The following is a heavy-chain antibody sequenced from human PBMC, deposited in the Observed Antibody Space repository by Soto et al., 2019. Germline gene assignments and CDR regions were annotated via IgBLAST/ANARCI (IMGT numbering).Heavy chain of an antibody. CDR1: GFTFSSYA. D-gene: IGHD6-19*01. J-gene: IGHJ4*02. V-gene: IGHV3-23*01. Sequence: GGSLRLSCAASGFTFSSYAMSWVRQAPGKGLEWVSAISGSGGSTYYADSVKGRFTISRDNSKNTLYLQMNSLRAEDTAVYYCAKDARRGWYVSYYFDYWGQGTLVTVSS. CDR3: AKDARRGWYVSYYFDY. CDR2: ISGSGGST.